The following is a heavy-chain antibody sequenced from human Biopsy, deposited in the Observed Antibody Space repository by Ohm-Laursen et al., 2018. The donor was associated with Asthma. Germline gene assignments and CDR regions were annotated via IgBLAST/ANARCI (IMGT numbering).Heavy chain of an antibody. D-gene: IGHD2-8*01. V-gene: IGHV3-15*01. J-gene: IGHJ4*02. CDR3: TTDALLYSSADY. Sequence: LSLTCAAYGFTFSNAWMSWVRQAPGKGLEWVGRIKSKTDGGTTDYAAPVKGRFTISRDDSKNTLYLQMNSLKTEDTAVYYCTTDALLYSSADYWGQGTLVSVSS. CDR2: IKSKTDGGTT. CDR1: GFTFSNAW.